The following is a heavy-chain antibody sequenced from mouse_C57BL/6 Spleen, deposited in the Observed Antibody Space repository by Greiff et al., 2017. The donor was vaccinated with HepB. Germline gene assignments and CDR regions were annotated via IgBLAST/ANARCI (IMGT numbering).Heavy chain of an antibody. CDR2: IDPETGGT. V-gene: IGHV1-15*01. CDR1: GYTFTDYE. Sequence: QVQLQQSGAELVRPGASVTLSCKASGYTFTDYEMHWVKQTPVHGLEWIGAIDPETGGTAYNQKFKGKAILTADKSSSTAYMEIRSLTSEDSAVYYCTRDHYYGSSYGFAYWGQGTLVTVSA. CDR3: TRDHYYGSSYGFAY. J-gene: IGHJ3*01. D-gene: IGHD1-1*01.